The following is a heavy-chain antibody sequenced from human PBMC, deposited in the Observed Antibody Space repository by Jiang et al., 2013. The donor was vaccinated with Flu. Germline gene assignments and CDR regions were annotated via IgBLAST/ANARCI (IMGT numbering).Heavy chain of an antibody. V-gene: IGHV3-21*01. Sequence: GLVQPGGSLRLSCAASGFTFSTYSMNWVRQAPGKGLEWVSSISSSTINIYYADSVKGRFTISRDNAKNSLYLQMNSLRAEDTAVYYCAREFCSGSTCPRYYYYGMDVWGQGTPVIVSS. CDR3: AREFCSGSTCPRYYYYGMDV. CDR1: GFTFSTYS. CDR2: ISSSTINI. D-gene: IGHD2-15*01. J-gene: IGHJ6*02.